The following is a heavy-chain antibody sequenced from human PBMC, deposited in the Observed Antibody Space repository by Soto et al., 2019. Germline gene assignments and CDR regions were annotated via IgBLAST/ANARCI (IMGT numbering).Heavy chain of an antibody. D-gene: IGHD2-2*01. CDR2: INAGNGNT. CDR1: GYTFTNYA. V-gene: IGHV1-3*01. Sequence: ASVKVSCKASGYTFTNYAVHWVRQAPGQRLEWMGWINAGNGNTRFSQNLQDRVTITRDTSARTVYMELSSLRSEDTAVYYCARGHLAVVPVASWFYYMDVWGKGTTVTVSS. CDR3: ARGHLAVVPVASWFYYMDV. J-gene: IGHJ6*03.